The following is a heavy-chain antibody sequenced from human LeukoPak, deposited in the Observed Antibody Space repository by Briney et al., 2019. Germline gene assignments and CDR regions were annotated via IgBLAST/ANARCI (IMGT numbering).Heavy chain of an antibody. D-gene: IGHD5-18*01. J-gene: IGHJ4*02. CDR2: ISYDGSNQ. CDR1: GFTFSSYA. CDR3: ARDLHGRYSYGYRH. V-gene: IGHV3-30*04. Sequence: GRSLRLSCAASGFTFSSYAMDWVRQAPGKGLEWVAVISYDGSNQHKADSVRGRFTISRDNSKNTLYLQMNSLRAEDTAVYYCARDLHGRYSYGYRHWGQGTLVTVSS.